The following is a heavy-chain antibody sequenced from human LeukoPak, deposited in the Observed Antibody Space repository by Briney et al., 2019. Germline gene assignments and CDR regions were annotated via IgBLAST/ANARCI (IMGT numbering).Heavy chain of an antibody. CDR1: GYPISIGYY. CDR2: IYHSGST. J-gene: IGHJ4*02. CDR3: ATNPLGYCSGGSCYN. Sequence: SETLSLTCTVSGYPISIGYYWGWIRQPPGKGLEWIGTIYHSGSTYYNPSLKSRVTISVDTSKNQFSLKLSSVTAADTAVYYCATNPLGYCSGGSCYNWGQGTLVTVSS. D-gene: IGHD2-15*01. V-gene: IGHV4-38-2*02.